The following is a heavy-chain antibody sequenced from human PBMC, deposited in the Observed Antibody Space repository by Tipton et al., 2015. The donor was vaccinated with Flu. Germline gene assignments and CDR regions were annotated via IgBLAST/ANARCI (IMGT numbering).Heavy chain of an antibody. D-gene: IGHD2-21*01. Sequence: TLSLTCSVSGDSIGSRYYWGWIRQPPGKGLQWIGSIHRTGGTHYNPSLSSRVTIAVDTSKNQLSLELTSVTAADTAVYYCARMGGHIAEPAYDAFDTWGQGTLVTVSS. CDR3: ARMGGHIAEPAYDAFDT. CDR2: IHRTGGT. CDR1: GDSIGSRYY. V-gene: IGHV4-38-2*01. J-gene: IGHJ3*02.